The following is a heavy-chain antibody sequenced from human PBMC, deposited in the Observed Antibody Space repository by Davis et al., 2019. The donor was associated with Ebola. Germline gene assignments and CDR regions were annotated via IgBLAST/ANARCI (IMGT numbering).Heavy chain of an antibody. J-gene: IGHJ6*02. Sequence: ASVKVSCKASGYTFTSYAMHWVRQAPGQRLEWMGWINAGNGNTKYSQKFQGRVTITRDTSASTAYMELRSLRSDDTAVYYCARAGGWTYYYYYGMDVWGQGTTVTVSS. CDR3: ARAGGWTYYYYYGMDV. CDR1: GYTFTSYA. D-gene: IGHD6-19*01. CDR2: INAGNGNT. V-gene: IGHV1-3*01.